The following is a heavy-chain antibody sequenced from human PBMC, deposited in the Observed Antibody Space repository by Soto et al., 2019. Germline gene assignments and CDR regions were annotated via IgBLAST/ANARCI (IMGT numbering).Heavy chain of an antibody. D-gene: IGHD6-19*01. CDR1: VFTFIDYA. CDR3: AQVMNSGWYLAY. CDR2: ISGSGGTT. V-gene: IGHV3-23*01. J-gene: IGHJ4*02. Sequence: PGGSLRLSCAASVFTFIDYAMSWVRQSPGKGLEWVSAISGSGGTTYYEDSVKGRFTISRDNSKKNMYLQVNSLRAEDTAIYYCAQVMNSGWYLAYWGQGTLVTVSS.